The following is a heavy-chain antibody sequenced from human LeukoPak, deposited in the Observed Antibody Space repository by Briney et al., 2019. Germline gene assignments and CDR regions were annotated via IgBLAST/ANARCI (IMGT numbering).Heavy chain of an antibody. CDR1: GFTLSDYS. Sequence: GGSLRLSCAASGFTLSDYSVNWVRQAPGKGLEDISYISSDRKTTSYADSVKGRFTISRDNTKNSLYLQMNSLRAEDTAVYYCSRDPTYYLRYGYFDYWGQGALVTVSS. D-gene: IGHD1-26*01. V-gene: IGHV3-48*04. CDR2: ISSDRKTT. J-gene: IGHJ4*02. CDR3: SRDPTYYLRYGYFDY.